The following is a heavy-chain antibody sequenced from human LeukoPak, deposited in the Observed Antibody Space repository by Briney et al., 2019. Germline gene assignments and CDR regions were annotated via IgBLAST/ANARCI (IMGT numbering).Heavy chain of an antibody. J-gene: IGHJ4*02. D-gene: IGHD2-15*01. Sequence: GGSLRLSCAASGFTFDDYGVSWVRQAPGKGLECVSYISSSGSTIYYADSVKGRFTISRDNAKNSLYLQMNSLRAEDTAVYYCASLVVMGHYFDYWGQGTLVTVSS. V-gene: IGHV3-48*03. CDR2: ISSSGSTI. CDR3: ASLVVMGHYFDY. CDR1: GFTFDDYG.